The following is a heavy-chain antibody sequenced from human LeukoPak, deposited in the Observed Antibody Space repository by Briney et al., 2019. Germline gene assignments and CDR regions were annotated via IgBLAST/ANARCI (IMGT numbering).Heavy chain of an antibody. Sequence: SETLSLTCAVYGGSFSGYYWSWIRQPPGKGLEWIGEINHSGSTNYNPSLKSRVTISVDTSKNQFSLKLSSVTAADTAVYYCARDPAFRGYNPLGDYWGQGTLVTVSS. CDR2: INHSGST. CDR3: ARDPAFRGYNPLGDY. V-gene: IGHV4-34*01. CDR1: GGSFSGYY. J-gene: IGHJ4*02. D-gene: IGHD5-24*01.